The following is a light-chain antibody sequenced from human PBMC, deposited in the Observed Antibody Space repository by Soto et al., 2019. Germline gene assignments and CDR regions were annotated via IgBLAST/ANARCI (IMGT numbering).Light chain of an antibody. CDR1: SSDVGSYNL. V-gene: IGLV2-23*03. Sequence: QSVLTQPASVSGSPGQSITISCTGTSSDVGSYNLVSWYQQHPGKAPKLMIYEGIKRPSGVSNRFSGSKSGNTASLTISGFPAEYEADYCCCSYAGSSAFVFGGGTKLTVL. CDR2: EGI. CDR3: CSYAGSSAFV. J-gene: IGLJ2*01.